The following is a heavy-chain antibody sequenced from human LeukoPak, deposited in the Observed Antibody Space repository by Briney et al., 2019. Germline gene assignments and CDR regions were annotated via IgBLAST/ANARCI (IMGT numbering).Heavy chain of an antibody. CDR1: GYSFTSYW. J-gene: IGHJ4*02. CDR3: ARHWYSSSWDNFDY. D-gene: IGHD6-13*01. Sequence: GESLKISCKGSGYSFTSYWISWVRQMPGKGLEWMGRIDPSDSYTNYSPSFQGHVTISADKSISTAYPQWSSLKASDTAMYYCARHWYSSSWDNFDYWGQGTLVTVSS. V-gene: IGHV5-10-1*01. CDR2: IDPSDSYT.